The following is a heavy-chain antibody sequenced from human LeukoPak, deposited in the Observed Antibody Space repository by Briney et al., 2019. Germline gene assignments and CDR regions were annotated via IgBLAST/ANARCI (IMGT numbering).Heavy chain of an antibody. CDR2: ISASAAMT. Sequence: GGSLGLSCEASGFTFNNYVMTWVRQAPGKGLEWVSSISASAAMTYYADSVKGRFTVSRDNSNNRLYLQMSGLTAADTAVYYCAKDRSIGTYYTFDHWGQGTLVTVSS. J-gene: IGHJ4*02. V-gene: IGHV3-23*01. D-gene: IGHD1-26*01. CDR3: AKDRSIGTYYTFDH. CDR1: GFTFNNYV.